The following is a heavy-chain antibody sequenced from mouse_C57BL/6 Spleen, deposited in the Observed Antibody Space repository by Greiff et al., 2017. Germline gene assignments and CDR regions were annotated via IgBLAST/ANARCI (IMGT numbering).Heavy chain of an antibody. CDR2: IYWDDDK. J-gene: IGHJ3*01. CDR3: AFYDGYSTFAY. Sequence: QVTLKESGPGILQSSQTLSLTCSFSGFSLSTSGMGVSWIRQPSGKGLEWLAHIYWDDDKRYNPSLKSRLTISKDTSRNQVFLKITSVDTADTATYYCAFYDGYSTFAYWGQGTLVTVSA. V-gene: IGHV8-12*01. CDR1: GFSLSTSGMG. D-gene: IGHD2-3*01.